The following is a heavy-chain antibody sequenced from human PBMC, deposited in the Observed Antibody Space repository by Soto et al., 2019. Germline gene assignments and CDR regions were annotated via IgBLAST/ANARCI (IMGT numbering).Heavy chain of an antibody. CDR2: INHSGST. Sequence: KPSETLSLICAVYGGSFSGYYWSWIRQPPGKGLEWIGEINHSGSTNYNPSLKGRVTISVDTSKNQFSLKLSSVTAADTAVYYCARGNTIFGVVIIPSPLNWFDPWGQGTLVTSPQ. D-gene: IGHD3-3*01. CDR1: GGSFSGYY. V-gene: IGHV4-34*01. CDR3: ARGNTIFGVVIIPSPLNWFDP. J-gene: IGHJ5*02.